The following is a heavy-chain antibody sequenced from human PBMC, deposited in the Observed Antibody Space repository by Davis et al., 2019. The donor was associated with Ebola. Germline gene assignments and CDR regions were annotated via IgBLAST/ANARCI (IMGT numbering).Heavy chain of an antibody. CDR1: GFTFDDYA. Sequence: SLKISCAASGFTFDDYAMHWVRQAPGKGLEWVSGISWNSGSIGYADSVKGRFTISRDNAKNSLYLQMNSLRAEDTALYYCAKDLKYSSGPELYYGMDVWGQGTTVTVSS. CDR3: AKDLKYSSGPELYYGMDV. J-gene: IGHJ6*02. V-gene: IGHV3-9*01. D-gene: IGHD6-19*01. CDR2: ISWNSGSI.